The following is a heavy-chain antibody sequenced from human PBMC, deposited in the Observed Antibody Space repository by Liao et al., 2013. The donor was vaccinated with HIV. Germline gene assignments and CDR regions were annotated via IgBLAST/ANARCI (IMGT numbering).Heavy chain of an antibody. Sequence: QVQLQQWGAGLLKPSETLSLTCAVHGGTFSGYYWSWIRQPPGKGLEWIGEINHSGSTNYNPSLKSRVTISVDTSKNQFSLNLSSVTAADTAVYYCARARRDGYNYNYYYYMDVWGKGTTVTVSS. CDR1: GGTFSGYY. V-gene: IGHV4-34*02. CDR2: INHSGST. J-gene: IGHJ6*03. D-gene: IGHD5-24*01. CDR3: ARARRDGYNYNYYYYMDV.